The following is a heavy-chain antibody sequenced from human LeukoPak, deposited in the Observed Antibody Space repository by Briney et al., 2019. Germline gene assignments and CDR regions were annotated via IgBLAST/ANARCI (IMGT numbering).Heavy chain of an antibody. Sequence: GASVKVSCKASGYTFTSYGFSWVRQAPGQGLEWMGRIIPILGIANYAQKFQGRVTITADKSTSTAYMKLSSLRSEDTAVYYCARDPYRFGELGLRKDEGFDYWAREPWSPSPQ. V-gene: IGHV1-69*04. CDR2: IIPILGIA. D-gene: IGHD3-16*01. J-gene: IGHJ4*02. CDR1: GYTFTSYG. CDR3: ARDPYRFGELGLRKDEGFDY.